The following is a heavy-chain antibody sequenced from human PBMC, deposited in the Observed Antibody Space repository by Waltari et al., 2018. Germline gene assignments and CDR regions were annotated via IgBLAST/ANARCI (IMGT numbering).Heavy chain of an antibody. CDR3: LNYDFDS. CDR1: GCNFSNYF. D-gene: IGHD1-7*01. CDR2: INNDGSIV. Sequence: DAQAAESGGGLVRPGGSLRLSGIGPGCNFSNYFIHGVRQAPGEGPVWVARINNDGSIVNYADSVKGRFSISRDNAKSTVYLQMNNLRGEDTALYHCLNYDFDSWGQGTLVTVSS. V-gene: IGHV3-74*01. J-gene: IGHJ4*02.